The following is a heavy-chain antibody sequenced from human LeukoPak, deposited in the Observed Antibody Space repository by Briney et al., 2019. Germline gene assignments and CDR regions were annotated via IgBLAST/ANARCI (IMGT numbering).Heavy chain of an antibody. CDR1: GFTLSSYA. D-gene: IGHD2-2*01. CDR2: ISASGGST. V-gene: IGHV3-23*01. J-gene: IGHJ4*02. CDR3: AKETKTRGGPIDY. Sequence: QPGGSLRLSCAASGFTLSSYAMSWVRQAPGEGLEWGSAISASGGSTYYADSVKGRFTISRDNSKNTLFLQMNSLRVEDTAVYYCAKETKTRGGPIDYWGQGTLVTVSS.